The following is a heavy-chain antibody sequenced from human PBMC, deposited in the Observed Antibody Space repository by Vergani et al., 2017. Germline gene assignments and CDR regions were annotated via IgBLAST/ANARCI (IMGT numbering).Heavy chain of an antibody. CDR1: GGSITSSSYY. V-gene: IGHV4-39*01. CDR2: IYHSGGA. J-gene: IGHJ4*02. D-gene: IGHD3-9*01. Sequence: QLHLQESGPGLVKPSETLSLTCTVSGGSITSSSYYWGWIRQPPGKGLEWIGNIYHSGGAYYNPSLKGRVTISVDTSKNQFSLEVTSVTAADTAIYFGARTESFILRYFHLALWGQGTLVTVSS. CDR3: ARTESFILRYFHLAL.